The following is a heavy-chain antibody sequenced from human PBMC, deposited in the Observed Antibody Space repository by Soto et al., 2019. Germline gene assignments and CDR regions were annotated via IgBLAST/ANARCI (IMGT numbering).Heavy chain of an antibody. CDR2: SNGDGSTI. V-gene: IGHV3-74*01. J-gene: IGHJ4*02. CDR1: GFTFSNDW. CDR3: ARLTSGSGAV. Sequence: GGSLRLSCAASGFTFSNDWMHWVRQAPGKGLVWVSRSNGDGSTINYAGSVKGRFTISRDNAKNTLYLQMNNLSPEDTAVYYCARLTSGSGAVWGQGTLVTVSS. D-gene: IGHD6-13*01.